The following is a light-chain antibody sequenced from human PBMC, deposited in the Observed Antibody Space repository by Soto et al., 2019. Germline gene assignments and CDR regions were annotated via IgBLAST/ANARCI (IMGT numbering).Light chain of an antibody. CDR3: QSYDRTTVV. Sequence: NFMLTQPHSVSESPGKTVTISCTHSSGSIANNHVQWYQQRPGSAPTTVIYEDNQRPSGVPDRFSGSVDSSSNSASLTISGLKTEDEADYYCQSYDRTTVVFGGGTKVTVL. J-gene: IGLJ2*01. CDR2: EDN. V-gene: IGLV6-57*03. CDR1: SGSIANNH.